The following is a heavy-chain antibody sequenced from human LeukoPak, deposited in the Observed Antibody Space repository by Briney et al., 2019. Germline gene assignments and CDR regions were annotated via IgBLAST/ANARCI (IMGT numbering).Heavy chain of an antibody. CDR3: ARSLDYSGYWYFDL. CDR1: GGSISSYY. CDR2: IYTSGST. Sequence: PSETLSLTCTVSGGSISSYYWSWIRQPAGKGLEWIGRIYTSGSTNYNPSLKSRVTMSVDTSKNQFSLKLSSVTAADTAVDYCARSLDYSGYWYFDLWGRGTLVTVSS. D-gene: IGHD3-10*01. V-gene: IGHV4-4*07. J-gene: IGHJ2*01.